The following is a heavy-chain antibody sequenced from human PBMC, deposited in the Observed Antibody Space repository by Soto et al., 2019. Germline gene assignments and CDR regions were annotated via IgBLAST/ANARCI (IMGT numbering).Heavy chain of an antibody. D-gene: IGHD6-19*01. CDR2: INPNSGGT. Sequence: GASVKVSCKASGYTFIGYYMHWVRQAPGQGLEWMGWINPNSGGTNYAHKFQGWVTLTRDRSISTAYLELSRLKSDDTAVYYCARDSGYSTGCVDVWGQGTTVTVSS. J-gene: IGHJ6*02. V-gene: IGHV1-2*04. CDR1: GYTFIGYY. CDR3: ARDSGYSTGCVDV.